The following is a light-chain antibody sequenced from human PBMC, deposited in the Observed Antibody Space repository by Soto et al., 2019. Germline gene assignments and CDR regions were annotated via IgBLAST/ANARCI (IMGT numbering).Light chain of an antibody. CDR1: SSDVGLYDY. V-gene: IGLV2-11*01. J-gene: IGLJ1*01. Sequence: QSALTQPRSVSGSPGQSVTISCTGTSSDVGLYDYVSWYQQHPGKAPKLIMYDVSERPSGVPDRFSGSKFGNTASLTISRLQAEDEADYSCCSFAGSYTYVFGTGIKV. CDR3: CSFAGSYTYV. CDR2: DVS.